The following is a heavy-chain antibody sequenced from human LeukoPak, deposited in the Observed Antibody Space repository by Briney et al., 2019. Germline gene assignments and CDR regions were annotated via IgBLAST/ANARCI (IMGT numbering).Heavy chain of an antibody. CDR3: ARVPYYDILTGYYTPEYFDY. J-gene: IGHJ4*02. CDR2: IYYSGST. D-gene: IGHD3-9*01. CDR1: GGSFSGYY. Sequence: SETLSLTCAVYGGSFSGYYWSWIRQPPGKGLEWIGSIYYSGSTYYNPSLKSRVTISVDTSKNQFSLKLSSVTAADTAVYYCARVPYYDILTGYYTPEYFDYWGQGTLVTVSS. V-gene: IGHV4-34*01.